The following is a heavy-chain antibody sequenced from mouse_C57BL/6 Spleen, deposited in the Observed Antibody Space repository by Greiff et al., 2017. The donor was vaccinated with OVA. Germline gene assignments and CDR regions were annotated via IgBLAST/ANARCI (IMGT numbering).Heavy chain of an antibody. V-gene: IGHV1-26*01. CDR1: GYTFTDYY. Sequence: VQLQQSGPELVKPGASVKISCKASGYTFTDYYMNWVKQSHGQSLEWIGDINPNNGGTSYNQKFKGKATLTVDKSSSTAYMELRSLTSEDSAVYYCARYWGDYFDYWGQGTTLTVSS. CDR2: INPNNGGT. CDR3: ARYWGDYFDY. D-gene: IGHD4-1*01. J-gene: IGHJ2*01.